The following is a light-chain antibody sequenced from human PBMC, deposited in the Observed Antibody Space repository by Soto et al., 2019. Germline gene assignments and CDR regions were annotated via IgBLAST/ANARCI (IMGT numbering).Light chain of an antibody. Sequence: EIVLTQSPGTLSLSPGERATLSCRASQSVSSSYLAWYQQKPGQAPRLLIHGASSMATGIPDRFSGSGSGTDFTLTISRLEPEDFAVYYCQQYGSAPWTFGQGTKVEIK. CDR3: QQYGSAPWT. J-gene: IGKJ1*01. CDR2: GAS. CDR1: QSVSSSY. V-gene: IGKV3-20*01.